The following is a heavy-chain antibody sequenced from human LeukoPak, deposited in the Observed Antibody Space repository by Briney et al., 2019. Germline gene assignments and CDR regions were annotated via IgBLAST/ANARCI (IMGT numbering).Heavy chain of an antibody. J-gene: IGHJ6*04. Sequence: SETLSLTCTVSRGSISTYYWNWIRQPPGKGLEWIGYIYYTGTTDYNPSLKSRVTMSVDTSKNQFSLKLSSVTAADTAVYCARGEAMDVWGKGTTVIVSS. CDR3: ARGEAMDV. CDR2: IYYTGTT. V-gene: IGHV4-59*12. CDR1: RGSISTYY.